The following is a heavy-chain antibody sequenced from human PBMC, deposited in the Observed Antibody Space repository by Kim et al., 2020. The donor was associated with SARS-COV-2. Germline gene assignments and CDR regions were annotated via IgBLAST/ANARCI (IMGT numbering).Heavy chain of an antibody. V-gene: IGHV4-59*02. J-gene: IGHJ4*02. CDR2: FYYTGNI. CDR1: GAFVTTYY. CDR3: ARHGSSYEYFFDY. D-gene: IGHD6-13*01. Sequence: SETLSLTCSVSGAFVTTYYWSWIRQPPGKGLEWIGYFYYTGNINYNPSLKSRVTISGDTSKNQFSLKLSSVTAADTALYYCARHGSSYEYFFDYWGQGSLVPASS.